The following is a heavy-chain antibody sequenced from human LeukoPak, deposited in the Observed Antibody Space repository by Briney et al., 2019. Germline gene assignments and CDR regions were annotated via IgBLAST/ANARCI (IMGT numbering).Heavy chain of an antibody. CDR2: ISSSSSYI. CDR1: GFTFSSYS. Sequence: PGGSLRLSCAASGFTFSSYSMNWVRQAPGKGLEWVSFISSSSSYIYYADSVKGRFTISRDNAKNSLYLQMSSLRAEDTAVYYCARARQATVDFDYWGQGTLVTVSS. CDR3: ARARQATVDFDY. D-gene: IGHD4-23*01. J-gene: IGHJ4*02. V-gene: IGHV3-21*01.